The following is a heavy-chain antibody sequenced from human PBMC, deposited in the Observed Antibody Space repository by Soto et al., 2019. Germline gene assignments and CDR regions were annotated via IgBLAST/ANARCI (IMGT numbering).Heavy chain of an antibody. CDR2: IIPLFGTT. CDR1: GDTFKNCV. J-gene: IGHJ6*02. V-gene: IGHV1-69*01. CDR3: AASLGFGKLSVV. Sequence: QVQVVQSGVEVRRPGSSVKVSCKASGDTFKNCVISWVRQAPGQGLEWMGGIIPLFGTTDYAQRFQGSLTITTDETTITAYMELIRLGYEDASTCYCAASLGFGKLSVVWGQGTTVIVSS. D-gene: IGHD3-10*01.